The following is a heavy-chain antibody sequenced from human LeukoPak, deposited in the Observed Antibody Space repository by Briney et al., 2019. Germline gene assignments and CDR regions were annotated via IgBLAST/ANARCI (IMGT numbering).Heavy chain of an antibody. J-gene: IGHJ4*02. CDR3: ARVELGEPDHFDY. Sequence: PGGSLRLSCAASGFTFRGYWMHWVRQAPGKGLVWVSRINGDGSSTSYADSVKGRFTISRDNAKNTLFLQMNSLRAEDTAVYYCARVELGEPDHFDYWGQGTLVTVSS. V-gene: IGHV3-74*01. D-gene: IGHD1-14*01. CDR2: INGDGSST. CDR1: GFTFRGYW.